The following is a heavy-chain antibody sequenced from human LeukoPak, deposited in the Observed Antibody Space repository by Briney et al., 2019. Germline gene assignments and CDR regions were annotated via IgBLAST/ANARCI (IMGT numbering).Heavy chain of an antibody. CDR1: GYTFTSYD. CDR2: MNPNSGNT. V-gene: IGHV1-8*01. Sequence: ASVKVSCKASGYTFTSYDINWVRQATGQGLEWMGWMNPNSGNTGYAQKFQGRVTMTRNTSISTAYMELSSLRSEDTAVYYCARGYCSGGSCYFYYCYMDVWGKGPRSPSP. J-gene: IGHJ6*03. CDR3: ARGYCSGGSCYFYYCYMDV. D-gene: IGHD2-15*01.